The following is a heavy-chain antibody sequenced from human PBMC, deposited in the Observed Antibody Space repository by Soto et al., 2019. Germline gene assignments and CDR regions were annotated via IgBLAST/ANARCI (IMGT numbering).Heavy chain of an antibody. CDR2: INPNSGGT. CDR1: GYTFTDYY. Sequence: ASVKVSCKASGYTFTDYYMHWVRQAPGQGLEWMGWINPNSGGTNYPQKFQGRVTMTRDTSINTAYMELSRLTSDDTAVYYCAREYSSSSGKAFDIWGQGTMVTVSS. D-gene: IGHD6-6*01. CDR3: AREYSSSSGKAFDI. J-gene: IGHJ3*02. V-gene: IGHV1-2*02.